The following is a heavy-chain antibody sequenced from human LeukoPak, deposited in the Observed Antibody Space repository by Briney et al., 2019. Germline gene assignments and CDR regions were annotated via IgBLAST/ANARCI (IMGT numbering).Heavy chain of an antibody. Sequence: PGGSLRLSCAASGFTFDDYAMHWVRHAPGKGLEWVSGISWNSGSIGYADSVKGRFTISRDNAKNSLYLQMNSLRAEDTALYYCAKDIHGYIAVAGRLDYWGQGTLVTVSS. CDR2: ISWNSGSI. D-gene: IGHD6-19*01. V-gene: IGHV3-9*01. CDR1: GFTFDDYA. CDR3: AKDIHGYIAVAGRLDY. J-gene: IGHJ4*02.